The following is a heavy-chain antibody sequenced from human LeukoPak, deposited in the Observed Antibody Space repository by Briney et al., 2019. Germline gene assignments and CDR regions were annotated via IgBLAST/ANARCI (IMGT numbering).Heavy chain of an antibody. Sequence: SETLSLTCAAYGGSFSGYYWSWIRQPPGKGLEWIGEINHSGSTNYNPSLKSRVTISVDTSKNQFSLKLSSVTAADTAVYYCARALWPPSVYYYMDVWGKGTTVTVSS. J-gene: IGHJ6*03. CDR1: GGSFSGYY. V-gene: IGHV4-34*01. CDR2: INHSGST. CDR3: ARALWPPSVYYYMDV. D-gene: IGHD2-2*01.